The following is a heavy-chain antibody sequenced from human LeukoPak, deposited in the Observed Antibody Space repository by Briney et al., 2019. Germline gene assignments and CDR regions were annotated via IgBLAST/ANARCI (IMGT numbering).Heavy chain of an antibody. CDR2: IIPILGIA. CDR1: GGTFSSYA. V-gene: IGHV1-69*04. J-gene: IGHJ6*03. CDR3: AADGAGYCSSTSCYRPYYYYYMDV. Sequence: SVKVSCKASGGTFSSYATSWVRQAPGQGLEWMGRIIPILGIANYAQKFQGRVTITADKSTSTAYMELSSLRSEDTAVYYCAADGAGYCSSTSCYRPYYYYYMDVWGKGTTVTVSS. D-gene: IGHD2-2*01.